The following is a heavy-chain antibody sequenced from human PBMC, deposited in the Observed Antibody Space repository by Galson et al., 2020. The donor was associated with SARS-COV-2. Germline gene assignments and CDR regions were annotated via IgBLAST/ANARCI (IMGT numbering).Heavy chain of an antibody. CDR3: ARDRGDPTIFGVVIGLNWFDP. D-gene: IGHD3-3*01. Sequence: SETMSLTCTVYGGSISSSSYYWGWIRQPPGKGLEWIGSIYYSGSTYYNPSLKSRVTISVDTSKNQFSLKLSSVTAADTAVYYCARDRGDPTIFGVVIGLNWFDPWGQGTLVTVSS. J-gene: IGHJ5*02. V-gene: IGHV4-39*07. CDR2: IYYSGST. CDR1: GGSISSSSYY.